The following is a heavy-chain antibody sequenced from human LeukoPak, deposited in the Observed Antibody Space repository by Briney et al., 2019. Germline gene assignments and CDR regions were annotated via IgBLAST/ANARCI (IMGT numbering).Heavy chain of an antibody. CDR3: ARDRPYSSGGHDY. CDR2: IKQDGSEK. D-gene: IGHD6-19*01. V-gene: IGHV3-7*01. J-gene: IGHJ4*02. CDR1: GFTFSSYA. Sequence: GGSLRLSCAASGFTFSSYAMHWVRQAPGKGLEWVANIKQDGSEKYYVDSVKGRFTISRDNAKNSLYLQMNSLRAEDTAVYYCARDRPYSSGGHDYWGQGTLVTVSS.